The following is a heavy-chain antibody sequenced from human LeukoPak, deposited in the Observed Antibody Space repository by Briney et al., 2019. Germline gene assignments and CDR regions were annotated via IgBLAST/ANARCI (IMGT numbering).Heavy chain of an antibody. Sequence: GGSLRLSCAASGFTFTSYAVSWVRQAPGRGLEWVSVIYSGGTTDYTDSVKGRFTISRDNSKNTLYLLMKSMRAEDTAVYYCARDLSDYGSGSYSFWGQGTLVTVSS. CDR1: GFTFTSYA. CDR2: IYSGGTT. D-gene: IGHD3-10*01. J-gene: IGHJ4*02. V-gene: IGHV3-53*01. CDR3: ARDLSDYGSGSYSF.